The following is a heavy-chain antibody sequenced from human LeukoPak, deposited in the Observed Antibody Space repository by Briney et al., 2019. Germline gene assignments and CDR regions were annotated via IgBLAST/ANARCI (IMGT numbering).Heavy chain of an antibody. V-gene: IGHV3-74*01. D-gene: IGHD4-23*01. CDR1: GFTLSSYW. J-gene: IGHJ4*02. CDR2: INSDGSST. CDR3: ARESSVGTHKAFDF. Sequence: GGSLRLSCAASGFTLSSYWMHWARQAPGKGLVWVSRINSDGSSTSYADSVKGRFTISRDNAKNTLYLQMNSLRAEDTAVYYCARESSVGTHKAFDFWGQGTLVTVSS.